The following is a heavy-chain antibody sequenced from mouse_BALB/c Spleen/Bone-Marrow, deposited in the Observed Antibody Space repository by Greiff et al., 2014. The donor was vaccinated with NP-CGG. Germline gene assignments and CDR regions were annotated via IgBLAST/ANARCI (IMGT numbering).Heavy chain of an antibody. V-gene: IGHV5-9-2*01. Sequence: EVQRVESGGGLVKSGGSLKLSCAASGFSFNSYGMSWVRQTPEKRLEWVATISGGGSYTFYPDSVKGRFTISRDNAKNNLYLQLSSLRSEGTALYYCARHAYYDQTEVSFVYWGQGTLVTVSA. D-gene: IGHD2-4*01. CDR3: ARHAYYDQTEVSFVY. CDR2: ISGGGSYT. J-gene: IGHJ3*01. CDR1: GFSFNSYG.